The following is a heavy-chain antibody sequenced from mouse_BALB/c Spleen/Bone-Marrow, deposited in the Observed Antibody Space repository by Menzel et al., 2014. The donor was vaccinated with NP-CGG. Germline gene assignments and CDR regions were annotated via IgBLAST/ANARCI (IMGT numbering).Heavy chain of an antibody. V-gene: IGHV3-6*02. CDR1: GYSITNGYY. CDR3: AMGHYAMDY. CDR2: ITYDGSS. Sequence: ESGPGLVKPSQSLSLTCSVTGYSITNGYYWNWIRQFPGNKLEWMAYITYDGSSDYNPSLKNRISITRDTSKNQFFLKLNSVTTEDTSTYYSAMGHYAMDYWGQGTSVTVSS. J-gene: IGHJ4*01.